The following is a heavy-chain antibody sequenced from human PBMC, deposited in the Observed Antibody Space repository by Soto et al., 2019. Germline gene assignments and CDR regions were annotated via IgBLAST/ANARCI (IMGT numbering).Heavy chain of an antibody. Sequence: QVQLQEWGPGLVKPSQTLSLTCPVFGGSFSSGNYYWSWIRQPPGKGLEWIGYIYYSGSTYFNPSLKSRVTISVDTSKNQFSLKLSSVTAADTAVYYCASTDFWSGQPPDYWGQGTLVTVSS. CDR1: GGSFSSGNYY. D-gene: IGHD3-3*01. V-gene: IGHV4-30-4*01. J-gene: IGHJ4*02. CDR2: IYYSGST. CDR3: ASTDFWSGQPPDY.